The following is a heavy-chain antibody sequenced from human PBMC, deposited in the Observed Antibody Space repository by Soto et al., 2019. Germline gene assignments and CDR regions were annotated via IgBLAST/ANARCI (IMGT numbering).Heavy chain of an antibody. V-gene: IGHV3-7*01. Sequence: EVQLVESGGGLVQPGGSLRLSCGASGFTFSSFWMNWVRQAPGKGLEWVANINQDGSAKHYVDSVRGRFTVSRDNARNSVSLQMNSLRAEDKAMYYCVRLWNDGRNDYLGQGTLVTVSS. CDR1: GFTFSSFW. CDR3: VRLWNDGRNDY. J-gene: IGHJ4*02. CDR2: INQDGSAK. D-gene: IGHD1-1*01.